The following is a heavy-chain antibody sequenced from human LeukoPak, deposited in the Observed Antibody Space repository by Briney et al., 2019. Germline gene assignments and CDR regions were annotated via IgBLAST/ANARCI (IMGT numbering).Heavy chain of an antibody. J-gene: IGHJ5*02. Sequence: SETLSLTCTVSGGSISSYYWSWIRQPPGKGLEWIGYIYYSGSTNYNPSLKSRVTISVDTSKNQFSLKLSSVTAADTAVYYCARGLRSRRGFDPWGQGTLVTVSS. V-gene: IGHV4-59*12. CDR1: GGSISSYY. D-gene: IGHD5-24*01. CDR2: IYYSGST. CDR3: ARGLRSRRGFDP.